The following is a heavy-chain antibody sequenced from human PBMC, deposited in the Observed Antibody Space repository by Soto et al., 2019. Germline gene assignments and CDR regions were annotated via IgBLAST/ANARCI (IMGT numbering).Heavy chain of an antibody. J-gene: IGHJ4*02. D-gene: IGHD6-19*01. Sequence: GGSLRLSCVASGFVFKNYEMNWVRQAPGKGLEWVSAISGSGGSTYYADSVKGRFTISRDNSKNTLYLQMNSLRAEDTAVYYCAKVQYSSGWRQEYYFDYWGQGTLVTVSS. CDR2: ISGSGGST. V-gene: IGHV3-23*01. CDR3: AKVQYSSGWRQEYYFDY. CDR1: GFVFKNYE.